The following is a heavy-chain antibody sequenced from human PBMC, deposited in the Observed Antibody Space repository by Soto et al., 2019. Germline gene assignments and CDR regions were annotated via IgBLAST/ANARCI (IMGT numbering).Heavy chain of an antibody. J-gene: IGHJ4*02. V-gene: IGHV4-4*02. CDR3: ASRDPGTSVDY. D-gene: IGHD1-7*01. Sequence: CAVSGGSFTSNNWWTWVRQPPGQGLEWIGEIYRTGSTNYNPSLKSRVTISLDKSENQFSLKVTSLTAADTAVYYCASRDPGTSVDYWGQGTLVTVSS. CDR2: IYRTGST. CDR1: GGSFTSNNW.